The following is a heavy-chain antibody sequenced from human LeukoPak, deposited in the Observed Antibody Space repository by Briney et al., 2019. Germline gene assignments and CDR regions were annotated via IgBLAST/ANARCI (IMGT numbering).Heavy chain of an antibody. CDR1: GFTFSNYW. V-gene: IGHV3-7*01. Sequence: GGSLRLSCAASGFTFSNYWMSWVRQAPGKGLEWVANIKQDESEKFYVDSVKGRFTISRDNAENSLYLQMNSLRAEDTAVYYCARDPSNWGSLRSAFDIWGQGTMVTVSS. CDR2: IKQDESEK. J-gene: IGHJ3*02. CDR3: ARDPSNWGSLRSAFDI. D-gene: IGHD7-27*01.